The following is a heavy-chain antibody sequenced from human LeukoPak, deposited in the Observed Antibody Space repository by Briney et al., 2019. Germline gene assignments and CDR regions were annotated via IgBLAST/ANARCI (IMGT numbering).Heavy chain of an antibody. CDR3: ARGQSSSWYDWFDP. CDR2: ISSSGSTI. CDR1: GFTFSDYY. V-gene: IGHV3-11*04. J-gene: IGHJ5*02. D-gene: IGHD6-13*01. Sequence: SGGSLRLSCAASGFTFSDYYMSWIRQAPGKGLEWVSYISSSGSTIYYADSVKGRFTISRDNAKNSLYLQMNSLRAEDTAVYYCARGQSSSWYDWFDPWGQGTLVTVSS.